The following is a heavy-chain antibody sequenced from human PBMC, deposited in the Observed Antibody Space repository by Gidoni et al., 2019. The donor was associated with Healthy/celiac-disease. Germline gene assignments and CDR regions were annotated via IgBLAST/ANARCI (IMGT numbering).Heavy chain of an antibody. CDR1: GFTFSSYA. Sequence: EVQLLESGGGLVQPGGSLRLSCAASGFTFSSYAMSWVRQAPGKGLEWVSAISGSGGSTYYADSVKGRFTISRDNSKNTLYLQMNSLRAEDTAVYYCAKEIIYDFWSGYGGMDVWGQGTTVTVSS. CDR3: AKEIIYDFWSGYGGMDV. V-gene: IGHV3-23*01. D-gene: IGHD3-3*01. J-gene: IGHJ6*02. CDR2: ISGSGGST.